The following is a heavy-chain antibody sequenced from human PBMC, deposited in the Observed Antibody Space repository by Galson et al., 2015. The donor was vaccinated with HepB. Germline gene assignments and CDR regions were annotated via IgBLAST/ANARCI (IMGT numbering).Heavy chain of an antibody. D-gene: IGHD3-3*01. J-gene: IGHJ6*03. Sequence: SLRLSCAASGFTFSSYVMSWVRQAPGKGLEWVSAISGSGGSTYYADSVKGRFTISRDNSKNTLYLQMNSLRAEDTAVYYCAKAGGDFWSGYYYYYYMDVWGKGTTVTVSS. CDR2: ISGSGGST. V-gene: IGHV3-23*01. CDR3: AKAGGDFWSGYYYYYYMDV. CDR1: GFTFSSYV.